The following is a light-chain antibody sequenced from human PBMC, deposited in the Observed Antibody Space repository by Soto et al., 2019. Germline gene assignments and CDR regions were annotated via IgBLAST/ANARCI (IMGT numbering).Light chain of an antibody. V-gene: IGKV1-5*01. J-gene: IGKJ1*01. CDR1: RSINRW. Sequence: DIQMTQSPSTLSASVGDSVTITCWASRSINRWLAWYQQKPGKAPKLFISDASNLENGVPSRFSGSASGTEFTLTISSLQSDDFATYYCQQYSAYWTFGQGTKVDIK. CDR3: QQYSAYWT. CDR2: DAS.